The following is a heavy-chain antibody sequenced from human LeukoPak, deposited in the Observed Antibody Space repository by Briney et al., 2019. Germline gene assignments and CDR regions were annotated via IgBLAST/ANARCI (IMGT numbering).Heavy chain of an antibody. D-gene: IGHD3/OR15-3a*01. Sequence: TLRLSCAASGFTFHDYAMHWVRQVPGKGLEWVSGITWNSGGVLYADSVRGRFTISTDNAKNSLYLQMNSLRPEDMAFYYCAKGLGVASLIVDALDMWGQGTMVTV. CDR3: AKGLGVASLIVDALDM. J-gene: IGHJ3*02. CDR1: GFTFHDYA. CDR2: ITWNSGGV. V-gene: IGHV3-9*03.